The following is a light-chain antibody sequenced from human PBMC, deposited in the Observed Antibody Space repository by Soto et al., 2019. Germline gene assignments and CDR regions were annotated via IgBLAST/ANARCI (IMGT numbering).Light chain of an antibody. CDR2: GAS. J-gene: IGKJ2*01. CDR3: QQYDSSPLYT. CDR1: QSVGSSH. V-gene: IGKV3-20*01. Sequence: DIVLTQSPGTLSLSPGERATLSCRASQSVGSSHLAWYQQKPGQAPRLVIYGASNRATGIPDRFSGSGSGTDFTLTISRLEPEDFAVYYCQQYDSSPLYTFGKGTKLEIK.